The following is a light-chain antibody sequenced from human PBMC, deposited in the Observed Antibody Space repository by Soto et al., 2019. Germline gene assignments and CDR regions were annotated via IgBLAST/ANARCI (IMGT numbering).Light chain of an antibody. CDR1: SSDVGGYNF. J-gene: IGLJ1*01. Sequence: QSALTQPPSAXXXXXXXXXVSCSGTSSDVGGYNFVSWYQQHPGKAPKLIIYEVTKRPSGVPDRFSGSKSGNTASLTVSGLQAEDEADYYCSSYAGTSYVFGTGTKLTVL. CDR2: EVT. V-gene: IGLV2-8*01. CDR3: SSYAGTSYV.